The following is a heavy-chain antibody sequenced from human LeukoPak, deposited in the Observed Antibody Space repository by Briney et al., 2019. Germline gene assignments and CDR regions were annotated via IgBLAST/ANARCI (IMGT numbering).Heavy chain of an antibody. CDR2: ISYDGGNK. Sequence: GGSLRLSCAASGFTFSSYAMHWVRQAPGKGLEWVAVISYDGGNKYYADSVKGRFTISRDNSKNTLYLQMDSLRAEDTAVYYCARVVDRYYYYGMDVWGQGTTVTVSS. V-gene: IGHV3-30*04. J-gene: IGHJ6*02. CDR1: GFTFSSYA. CDR3: ARVVDRYYYYGMDV.